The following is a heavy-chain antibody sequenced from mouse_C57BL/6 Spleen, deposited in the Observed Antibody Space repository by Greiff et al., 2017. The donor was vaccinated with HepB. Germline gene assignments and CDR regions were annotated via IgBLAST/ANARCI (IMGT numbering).Heavy chain of an antibody. CDR1: GFTFSSYT. J-gene: IGHJ2*01. Sequence: EVKLVESGGGLVKPGGSLKLSCAASGFTFSSYTMSWVRQTPEKRLEWVATISGGGGNTYYPDSVKGRFTISRDNAKNTLYLQMSSLRSEDTALYYCARQGMMVTTLDYWGQGTTLTVSS. V-gene: IGHV5-9*01. CDR3: ARQGMMVTTLDY. CDR2: ISGGGGNT. D-gene: IGHD2-3*01.